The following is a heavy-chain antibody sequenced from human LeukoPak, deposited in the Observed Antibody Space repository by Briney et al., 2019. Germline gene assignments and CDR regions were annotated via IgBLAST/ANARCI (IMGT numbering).Heavy chain of an antibody. J-gene: IGHJ4*02. CDR2: INHSGST. D-gene: IGHD1-1*01. CDR3: ARGNLERRFDY. V-gene: IGHV4-34*01. Sequence: SETLSLTCAVYGGSFGGYYWSWIRQPPGKGLEWIGEINHSGSTNYNPSLKSRVTISVDTSKNQFSLKLSSVTAADTAVYYCARGNLERRFDYWGQGTLVTVSS. CDR1: GGSFGGYY.